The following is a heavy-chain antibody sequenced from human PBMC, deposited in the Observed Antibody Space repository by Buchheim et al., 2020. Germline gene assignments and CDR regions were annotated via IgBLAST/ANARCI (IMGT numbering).Heavy chain of an antibody. Sequence: EVQLVESGGGLVQPGGSLRLSCAASGFTFSNYWMSWVRQAPGKGLEWVANINQDESEKYYVDSVKGRFTISRDNAKHSLFLQMNSLRAEDTAVYYCVRHQMGVGATWSYWGQGAL. J-gene: IGHJ4*02. D-gene: IGHD1-26*01. CDR1: GFTFSNYW. V-gene: IGHV3-7*01. CDR2: INQDESEK. CDR3: VRHQMGVGATWSY.